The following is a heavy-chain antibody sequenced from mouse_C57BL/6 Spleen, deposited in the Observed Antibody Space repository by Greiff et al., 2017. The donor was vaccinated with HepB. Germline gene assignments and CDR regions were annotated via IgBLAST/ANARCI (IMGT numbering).Heavy chain of an antibody. V-gene: IGHV1-55*01. D-gene: IGHD1-1*01. J-gene: IGHJ1*03. CDR2: IYPGSGST. CDR1: GYTFTSYW. CDR3: ARNYYGSSYGYVAV. Sequence: QVQLQQPGAELVKPGASVKMSCKASGYTFTSYWITWVKQRPGQGLEWIGDIYPGSGSTNYNEKFKSKATLTVDTSSSTAYMQLSSLTSEDSAVYYCARNYYGSSYGYVAVWGTGTTVTVSS.